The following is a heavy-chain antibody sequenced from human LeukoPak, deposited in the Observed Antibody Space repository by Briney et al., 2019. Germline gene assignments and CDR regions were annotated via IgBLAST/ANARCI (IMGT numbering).Heavy chain of an antibody. J-gene: IGHJ3*02. D-gene: IGHD3-3*01. V-gene: IGHV4-31*02. CDR1: VDSISSGGYY. Sequence: SQTLSLTCTVPVDSISSGGYYWSWIRQHPRKGLEWIGYIYYSGSTYYYPSLKSRFTISVDTSKNQFSLKLSSVTAADTAVYYCARRGVVISLRAFDIWRQGTMVAVSS. CDR2: IYYSGST. CDR3: ARRGVVISLRAFDI.